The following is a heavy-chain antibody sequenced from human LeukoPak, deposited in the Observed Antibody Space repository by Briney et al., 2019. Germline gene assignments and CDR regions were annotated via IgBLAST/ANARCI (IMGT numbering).Heavy chain of an antibody. V-gene: IGHV1-8*01. Sequence: GASVKVSCKASGYTFTSYDINWVRRATGQGLEWLGWMNPNSGNTGYAQKFQGRVTMTRDTSISTAYMELSGLRSDDTAVYYCASRPSWRIAAAGASHIFTWGQGTMVTVSS. J-gene: IGHJ3*01. CDR2: MNPNSGNT. CDR1: GYTFTSYD. CDR3: ASRPSWRIAAAGASHIFT. D-gene: IGHD6-13*01.